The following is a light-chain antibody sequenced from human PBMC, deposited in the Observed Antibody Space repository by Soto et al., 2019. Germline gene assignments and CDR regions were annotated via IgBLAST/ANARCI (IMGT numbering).Light chain of an antibody. CDR3: QQAESFPVT. CDR2: GAS. CDR1: HDIRTW. V-gene: IGKV1D-12*01. J-gene: IGKJ2*01. Sequence: DIPMTQSPSSVSASVGDRVTITCRASHDIRTWLAWFQQKPGKAPKLLIYGASSLQSGVPSRFSGSGSGTEFTLTITSLQSEDFATYFCQQAESFPVTFGQGTKLEIK.